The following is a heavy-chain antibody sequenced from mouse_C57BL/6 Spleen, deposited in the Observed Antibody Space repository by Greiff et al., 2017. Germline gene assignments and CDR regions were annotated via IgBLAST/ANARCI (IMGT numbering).Heavy chain of an antibody. CDR2: IWTGGGT. V-gene: IGHV2-9-1*01. CDR3: ARNLEYDYGGAWFAY. Sequence: VKLVESGPGLVAPSQSLSITCTVSGFSLTSYAISWVRQPPGKGLEWLGVIWTGGGTNYNSALKSRLSISKDNSKSQVFLKMNSLQTDDTARYYCARNLEYDYGGAWFAYWGQGTLVTVSA. CDR1: GFSLTSYA. D-gene: IGHD2-4*01. J-gene: IGHJ3*01.